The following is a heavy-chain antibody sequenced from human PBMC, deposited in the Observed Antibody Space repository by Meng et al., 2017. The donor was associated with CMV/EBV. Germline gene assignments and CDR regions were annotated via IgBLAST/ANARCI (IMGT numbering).Heavy chain of an antibody. Sequence: SGYTFTGYYMHWVRQAPERGLEWMGWINPDGGSTNYAQKFQGRVTMTRDTSISTAYMELSRLRSDDTAVYYCARAHYDSSGYYDFDYWGQGTLVTVSS. J-gene: IGHJ4*02. D-gene: IGHD3-22*01. CDR2: INPDGGST. V-gene: IGHV1-2*02. CDR1: GYTFTGYY. CDR3: ARAHYDSSGYYDFDY.